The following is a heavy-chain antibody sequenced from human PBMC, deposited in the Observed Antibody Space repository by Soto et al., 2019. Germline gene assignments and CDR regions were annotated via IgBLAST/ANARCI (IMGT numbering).Heavy chain of an antibody. J-gene: IGHJ5*02. Sequence: GSLRLSCAASGFTFSSYWMSWVRQAPGKGLEWVANIKQDGSEKYYVDSVKGRFTISRDNAKNSLYLQMNSLRAEDTAVYYCARRYYDILTGYYGFDPWGQGTLVTVSS. CDR1: GFTFSSYW. CDR2: IKQDGSEK. CDR3: ARRYYDILTGYYGFDP. D-gene: IGHD3-9*01. V-gene: IGHV3-7*01.